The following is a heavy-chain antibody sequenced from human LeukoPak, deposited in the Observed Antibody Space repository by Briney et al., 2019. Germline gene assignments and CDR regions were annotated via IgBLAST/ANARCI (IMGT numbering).Heavy chain of an antibody. CDR2: ISAYNGNT. J-gene: IGHJ4*02. CDR3: ARTVGATGFVDY. D-gene: IGHD1-26*01. Sequence: ASVKVSCKASGYTFTNYAIHWVRQAPGQRLEWMGWISAYNGNTNYAQKLQGRVTMTTDTSTSAAYMELRSLRSDDTAVYYCARTVGATGFVDYWGQGTLVTVSS. CDR1: GYTFTNYA. V-gene: IGHV1-18*01.